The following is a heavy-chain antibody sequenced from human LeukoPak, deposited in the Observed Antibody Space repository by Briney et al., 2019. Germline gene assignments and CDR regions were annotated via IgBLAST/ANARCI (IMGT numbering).Heavy chain of an antibody. CDR3: ARGIESSTSWIDP. J-gene: IGHJ5*02. CDR1: GGSFSGYY. V-gene: IGHV4-34*01. D-gene: IGHD2-2*01. Sequence: SSETLSLTCAVYGGSFSGYYWSWIRQPPGKGLEWIGEINHSGSTNYNPSLKSRVTISVDTSKNQFSLKLSSVTAADTAVYYCARGIESSTSWIDPWGQGTLVTVSS. CDR2: INHSGST.